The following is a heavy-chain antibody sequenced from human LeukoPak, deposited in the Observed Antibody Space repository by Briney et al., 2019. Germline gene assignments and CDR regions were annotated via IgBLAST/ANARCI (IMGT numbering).Heavy chain of an antibody. J-gene: IGHJ4*02. CDR2: INHSGST. D-gene: IGHD2-21*01. Sequence: SETLSLTCAVYGGSFSGYYWSWIRQPPGKGLEWIGEINHSGSTNYNPSLKSRVTISVDTSKNQFSLKLSSVTAADTAVYYCARGCHGDCSTFLDYWGQGTLVTVSS. CDR3: ARGCHGDCSTFLDY. CDR1: GGSFSGYY. V-gene: IGHV4-34*01.